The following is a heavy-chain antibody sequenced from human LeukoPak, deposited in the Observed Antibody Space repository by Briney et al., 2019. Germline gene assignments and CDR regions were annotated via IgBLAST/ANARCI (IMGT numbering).Heavy chain of an antibody. D-gene: IGHD4-23*01. J-gene: IGHJ3*02. CDR3: AKSPAVDAAFDI. Sequence: GGSLRLSCAASGFTFSNFAVSWVRQAPGKGLEWVSAISGSGGSTYYADSVKGRFTISRDNSKNTLYLQMNSLRAEDTAVYYCAKSPAVDAAFDIWGRGTMVTVSS. CDR1: GFTFSNFA. V-gene: IGHV3-23*01. CDR2: ISGSGGST.